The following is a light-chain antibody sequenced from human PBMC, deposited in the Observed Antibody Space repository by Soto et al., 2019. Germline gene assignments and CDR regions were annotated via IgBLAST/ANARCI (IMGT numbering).Light chain of an antibody. CDR1: LNTGNY. J-gene: IGKJ1*01. CDR2: WAS. V-gene: IGKV4-1*01. CDR3: QQYINSWT. Sequence: VVTQSPDSLAVSLGERATINCKSNLNTGNYLAWYQQKPGQPPKLLIDWASTRASGVPDRFSGSGSGTDFTLTISSLQAEDVAVYYCQQYINSWTFGQGTKVDIK.